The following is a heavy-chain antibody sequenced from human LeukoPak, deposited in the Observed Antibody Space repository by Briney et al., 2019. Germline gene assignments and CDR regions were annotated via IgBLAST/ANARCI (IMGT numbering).Heavy chain of an antibody. CDR3: ARSIGMLYTVGGFDP. D-gene: IGHD2-8*01. J-gene: IGHJ5*02. V-gene: IGHV4-39*02. Sequence: PSETLSLTCTVSGDSIISRTHYWGWIRQSPGKGLEWIASVFYSGDTYYNPSLKSRVTISVDTTNNHFSLKLTSVTASDTAVYYCARSIGMLYTVGGFDPWGQGALVTVSS. CDR1: GDSIISRTHY. CDR2: VFYSGDT.